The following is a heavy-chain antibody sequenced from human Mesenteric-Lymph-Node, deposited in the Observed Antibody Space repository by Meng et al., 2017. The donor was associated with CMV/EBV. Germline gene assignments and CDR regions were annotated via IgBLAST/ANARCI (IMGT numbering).Heavy chain of an antibody. CDR1: GFTFNTYE. CDR3: AKDSALDYGDFYFDY. V-gene: IGHV3-23*03. Sequence: GESLKISCAASGFTFNTYEMNWVRQAPGKGLEWVSVIYSGGSSTYYADSVKGRFTISRDNSKNTLYLQMNSLRAEDTAVYYCAKDSALDYGDFYFDYWGQGTLVTVSS. J-gene: IGHJ4*02. CDR2: IYSGGSST. D-gene: IGHD4-17*01.